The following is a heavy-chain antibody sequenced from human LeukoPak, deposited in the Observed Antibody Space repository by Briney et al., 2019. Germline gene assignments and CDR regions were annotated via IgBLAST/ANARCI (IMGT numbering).Heavy chain of an antibody. CDR2: IKQDGSEK. CDR1: GFTFSSYW. Sequence: GGSLRLSCAASGFTFSSYWMSWVCQAPGKGLEWVANIKQDGSEKYYVDSEKGRFTISRDNAKNSLYLQMNSLRAEDTAVYYCAREGCSGGSCYSRYYYMDVWGKGTTVTVSS. D-gene: IGHD2-15*01. V-gene: IGHV3-7*01. J-gene: IGHJ6*03. CDR3: AREGCSGGSCYSRYYYMDV.